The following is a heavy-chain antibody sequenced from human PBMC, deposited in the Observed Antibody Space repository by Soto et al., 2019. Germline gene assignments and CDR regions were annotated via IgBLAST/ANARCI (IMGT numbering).Heavy chain of an antibody. Sequence: QLLESGGGLVQPGGSLRLSCVVSGFSFSTYAMSWVRQAPGKGLEWVSAISGSGTNTYYADSVKGRFTISKDNSKNTLFLXMNSLRAEDTAIYYCAKDSGTDILTGYSINWFDPWGQGTLVTVSS. D-gene: IGHD3-9*01. V-gene: IGHV3-23*01. J-gene: IGHJ5*02. CDR2: ISGSGTNT. CDR1: GFSFSTYA. CDR3: AKDSGTDILTGYSINWFDP.